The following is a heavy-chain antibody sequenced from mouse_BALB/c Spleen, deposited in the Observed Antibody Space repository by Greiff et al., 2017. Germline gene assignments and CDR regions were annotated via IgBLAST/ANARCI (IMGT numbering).Heavy chain of an antibody. CDR1: GFAFSSYD. D-gene: IGHD1-1*01. V-gene: IGHV5-6-5*01. Sequence: EVMLVESGGGLVKPGGSLKLSCAASGFAFSSYDMSWVRQTPEKRLEWVASISSGGSTYYPDSVKGRFTISRDNARNILYLQMSSLRSEDTAMYYCAREDYGSSYAMDYWGQGTSVTVSS. J-gene: IGHJ4*01. CDR2: ISSGGST. CDR3: AREDYGSSYAMDY.